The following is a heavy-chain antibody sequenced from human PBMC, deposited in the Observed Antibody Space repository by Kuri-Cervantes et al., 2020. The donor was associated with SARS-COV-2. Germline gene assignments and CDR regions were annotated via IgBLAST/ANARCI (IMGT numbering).Heavy chain of an antibody. CDR3: ARPSNFHHDSGAYV. V-gene: IGHV3-33*01. CDR2: IWYDGSNK. Sequence: GESLKISCAASGFTFSSYGMHWVRQAPGKGLEWVACIWYDGSNKYYADSVKGRFTISRDNFKNTVYLQMNSLRAEDTAVYYCARPSNFHHDSGAYVWGQGTTVTVSS. J-gene: IGHJ6*02. D-gene: IGHD3-22*01. CDR1: GFTFSSYG.